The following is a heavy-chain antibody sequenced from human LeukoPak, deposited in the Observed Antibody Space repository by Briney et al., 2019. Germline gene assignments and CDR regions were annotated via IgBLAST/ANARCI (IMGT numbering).Heavy chain of an antibody. CDR3: AVGDSSGYYFNFDY. J-gene: IGHJ4*02. D-gene: IGHD3-22*01. CDR1: GASISSDPYS. Sequence: PSETLSLTCAVSGASISSDPYSGSWIRQPPGNGLEWIGYIYQSGSTSYNPSLKGRVTISVDRSKNQFSLRLRAVTAADTDVYYCAVGDSSGYYFNFDYWGQGTPVTVST. V-gene: IGHV4-30-2*01. CDR2: IYQSGST.